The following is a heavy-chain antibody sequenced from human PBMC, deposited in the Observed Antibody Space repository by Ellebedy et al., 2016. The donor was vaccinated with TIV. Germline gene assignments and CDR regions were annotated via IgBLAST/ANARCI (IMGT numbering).Heavy chain of an antibody. CDR1: GGSISSYY. J-gene: IGHJ4*02. CDR2: IYYSGST. Sequence: MPSETLSLTCTVSGGSISSYYWSWIRQPPGKGLEWIGYIYYSGSTNYNPSLKSRVTISVDTSKNQFSLKLSSVTAADTAVYYCARGMEESPYSSRWYYFDYWGQGTLVTVSS. CDR3: ARGMEESPYSSRWYYFDY. D-gene: IGHD6-13*01. V-gene: IGHV4-59*01.